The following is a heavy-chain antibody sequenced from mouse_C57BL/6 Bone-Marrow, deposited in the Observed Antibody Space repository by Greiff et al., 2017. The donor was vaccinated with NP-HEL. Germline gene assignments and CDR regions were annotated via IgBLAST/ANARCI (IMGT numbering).Heavy chain of an antibody. Sequence: QVQLKQPGAELVKPGASVKISCKASGYAFSSYWMNWVKERPGQGLEWIGQIYPGDGDTKYNGKFKGKATLTVDKSSSTAYMQVSSLTSEDSAVYFCAGEDYGSSRFGYAMDYWGQGTSVTVSS. CDR2: IYPGDGDT. CDR1: GYAFSSYW. J-gene: IGHJ4*01. CDR3: AGEDYGSSRFGYAMDY. V-gene: IGHV1-80*01. D-gene: IGHD1-1*01.